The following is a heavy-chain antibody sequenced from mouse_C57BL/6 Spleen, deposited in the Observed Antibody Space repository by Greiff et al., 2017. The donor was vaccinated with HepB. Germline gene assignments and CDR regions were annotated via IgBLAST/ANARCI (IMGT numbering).Heavy chain of an antibody. J-gene: IGHJ3*01. CDR2: INPNNGGT. D-gene: IGHD2-12*01. CDR3: AGRYCY. V-gene: IGHV1-26*01. CDR1: GYTFTDYY. Sequence: EVQLQQSGPELVKHGASVKISCKASGYTFTDYYMNWVKQSHGKSLEWIGDINPNNGGTSYNQKLKGKATLTVDKSSSTAYMELLSLTSEDSAVNYYAGRYCYWGQGTLFTFSA.